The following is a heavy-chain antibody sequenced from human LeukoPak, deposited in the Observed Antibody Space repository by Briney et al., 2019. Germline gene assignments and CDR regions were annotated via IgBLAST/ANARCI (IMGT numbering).Heavy chain of an antibody. Sequence: SVKVSCKASGGSFSSYGFSWVRQAPGQGLEWMGRIIPFLDIANYAQKFQGRLTITADKSTSTTYMELTNLISDDTAVYYCATSLPRMIPEIDYWGQGTLVTVSS. J-gene: IGHJ4*02. CDR2: IIPFLDIA. V-gene: IGHV1-69*04. D-gene: IGHD3-16*01. CDR1: GGSFSSYG. CDR3: ATSLPRMIPEIDY.